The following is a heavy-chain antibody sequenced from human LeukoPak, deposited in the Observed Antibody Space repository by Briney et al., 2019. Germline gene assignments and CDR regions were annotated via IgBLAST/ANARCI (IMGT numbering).Heavy chain of an antibody. V-gene: IGHV4-34*01. CDR2: MNHSGST. J-gene: IGHJ5*02. CDR1: RFTFSDHY. Sequence: PGGTLRLSCAASRFTFSDHYMDWVGQPPGKGLEWIGEMNHSGSTNYKPSLKSRVTISVDTSKNQFSLKLSSVAAADTAVYYCARNLWFGELSFDPWGQGTLVTVSS. D-gene: IGHD3-10*01. CDR3: ARNLWFGELSFDP.